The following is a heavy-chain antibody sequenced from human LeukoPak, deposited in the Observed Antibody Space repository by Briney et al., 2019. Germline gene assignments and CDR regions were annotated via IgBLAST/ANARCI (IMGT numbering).Heavy chain of an antibody. CDR3: ARLITMPI. J-gene: IGHJ3*02. D-gene: IGHD3-10*01. CDR1: GGSISSYY. Sequence: SETLSLTCTVSGGSISSYYWSWVRQPPGKGLEWIGEIYHSGSTNYNPSLKSRVTISVDRSKNQFSLKLSSVTAADTAVYYCARLITMPIWGQGTMVTVSS. CDR2: IYHSGST. V-gene: IGHV4-4*02.